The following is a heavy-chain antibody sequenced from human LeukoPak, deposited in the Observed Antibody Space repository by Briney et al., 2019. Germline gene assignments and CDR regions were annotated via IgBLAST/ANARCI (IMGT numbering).Heavy chain of an antibody. V-gene: IGHV2-5*01. CDR2: IYWNDDK. Sequence: SGPTLVNPTQTLTLTCSFSGFSLSTTGVRVGWIRQPPEKALEWLALIYWNDDKRYSPSLKSRLTITKDTSKNQVVLTMTNMYPVDTATYYCAHLAAAGNYFDYWGQGTLVSVSS. D-gene: IGHD6-13*01. CDR1: GFSLSTTGVR. J-gene: IGHJ4*02. CDR3: AHLAAAGNYFDY.